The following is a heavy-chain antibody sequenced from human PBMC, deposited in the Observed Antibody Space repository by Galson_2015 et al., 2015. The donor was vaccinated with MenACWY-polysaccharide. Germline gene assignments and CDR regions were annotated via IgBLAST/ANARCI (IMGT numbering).Heavy chain of an antibody. CDR1: GFTVSSNY. CDR3: ARGLGSSSSKRGLDY. D-gene: IGHD6-6*01. V-gene: IGHV3-53*01. J-gene: IGHJ4*02. CDR2: IYSSDTT. Sequence: SLRLSCAASGFTVSSNYMNWVRQAPGKGPEWVSVIYSSDTTYYADSVKGRFTIPRDNSQNTLYLEMNSLRVEDTAVYYCARGLGSSSSKRGLDYWGQGTLVTVSS.